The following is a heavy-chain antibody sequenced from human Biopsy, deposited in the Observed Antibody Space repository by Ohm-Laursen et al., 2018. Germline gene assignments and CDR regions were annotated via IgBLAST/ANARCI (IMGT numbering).Heavy chain of an antibody. CDR2: IDYRGST. V-gene: IGHV4-59*08. Sequence: TLSLTCAVSSGSISSYYWSWIRQPPGKGLEWIGYIDYRGSTKYNPSLRSRATMSIDTSRNQFSLKLSSVTAADTAVYYCATTTMDTSGWLGNYFDSWGQGTLVTVSA. J-gene: IGHJ4*02. CDR1: SGSISSYY. D-gene: IGHD6-19*01. CDR3: ATTTMDTSGWLGNYFDS.